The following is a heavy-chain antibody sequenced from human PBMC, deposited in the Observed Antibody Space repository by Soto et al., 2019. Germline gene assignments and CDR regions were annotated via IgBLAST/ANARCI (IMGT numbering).Heavy chain of an antibody. V-gene: IGHV1-69*06. CDR3: ARGNKGPGHYGPGSQGWYGP. CDR2: IIPVTETP. Sequence: QVQLVQSGAEVKKPGSSVRVSCKVSGGTFISHAINWLRQAPGQGLEWMGVIIPVTETPNNAEKFQGRVTITADKSTTTVYMELSSLTFDETAVYFCARGNKGPGHYGPGSQGWYGPWGQGTLVTVSS. D-gene: IGHD3-10*01. CDR1: GGTFISHA. J-gene: IGHJ5*02.